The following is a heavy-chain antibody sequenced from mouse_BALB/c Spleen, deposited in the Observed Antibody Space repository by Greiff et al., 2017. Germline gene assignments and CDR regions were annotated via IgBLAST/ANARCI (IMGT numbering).Heavy chain of an antibody. CDR3: AREYYGSSFDY. D-gene: IGHD1-1*01. Sequence: DVQLQESGAELVKPGASVKLSCTASGFNIKDTYMHWVQQSPEQGLEWIGRIDPANGNTKYDPKFQGQATITADTSSNTAYLQLSSLTSEDTAVYYCAREYYGSSFDYWGQGTTLTVSS. CDR1: GFNIKDTY. J-gene: IGHJ2*01. CDR2: IDPANGNT. V-gene: IGHV14-3*02.